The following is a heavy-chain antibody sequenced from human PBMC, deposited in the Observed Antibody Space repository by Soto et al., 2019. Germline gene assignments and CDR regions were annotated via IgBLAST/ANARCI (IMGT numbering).Heavy chain of an antibody. CDR1: GFTFSSYA. CDR3: ALGGRVVVTAGPMDY. CDR2: ISGSGGST. J-gene: IGHJ4*02. Sequence: EVQLLESGGGLVQPGGSLRLSCAASGFTFSSYAMSWVRQAPGKGLEWVSAISGSGGSTYYADSVKGRFTISRDNSKNTLYLQMDGLRAEVTAVYYCALGGRVVVTAGPMDYCGQGPLVTVSS. D-gene: IGHD2-21*02. V-gene: IGHV3-23*01.